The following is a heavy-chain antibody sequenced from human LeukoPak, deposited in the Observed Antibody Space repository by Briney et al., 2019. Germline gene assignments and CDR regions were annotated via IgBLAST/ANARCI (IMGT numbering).Heavy chain of an antibody. CDR2: INNGGSST. D-gene: IGHD3-10*01. CDR1: GFIFNNYW. CDR3: AKDQGARYYGSGGSWFDP. Sequence: GGSLRLSCTASGFIFNNYWMHWARQAPGKGLVWVSRINNGGSSTSYADSVKGRFTVSRDNAKNTLFLQMNSLRPEDTAVYYCAKDQGARYYGSGGSWFDPWGQGTLVTVSS. V-gene: IGHV3-74*01. J-gene: IGHJ5*02.